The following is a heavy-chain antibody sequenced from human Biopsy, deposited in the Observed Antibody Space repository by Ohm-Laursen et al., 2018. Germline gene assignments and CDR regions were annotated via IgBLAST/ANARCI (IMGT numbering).Heavy chain of an antibody. Sequence: SSVKVSCKAPGGTFSNYGVTWVRQAPGQGLEWMGRIIPILRTTTYAPKFQGRVTFTADKSSSTAYLELSSLTSEDTAMFYCAREAIGYQLPCDDWGQGTLVTVSS. CDR2: IIPILRTT. CDR3: AREAIGYQLPCDD. D-gene: IGHD2-15*01. CDR1: GGTFSNYG. J-gene: IGHJ4*02. V-gene: IGHV1-69*04.